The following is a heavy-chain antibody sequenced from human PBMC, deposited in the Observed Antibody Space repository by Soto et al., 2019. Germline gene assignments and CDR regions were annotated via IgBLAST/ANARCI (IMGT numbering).Heavy chain of an antibody. CDR2: TYYRSKWYN. V-gene: IGHV6-1*01. J-gene: IGHJ4*02. D-gene: IGHD5-18*01. Sequence: SHTLSLTCAISGYSVSSNSAALNWIRQSPSRGLEWLGRTYYRSKWYNDYAVSVKSRITINPDTSKNQFSLQLNSVTPEDTAVYYCARDGYSYGSDYFDYWGQGTLVTVSS. CDR1: GYSVSSNSAA. CDR3: ARDGYSYGSDYFDY.